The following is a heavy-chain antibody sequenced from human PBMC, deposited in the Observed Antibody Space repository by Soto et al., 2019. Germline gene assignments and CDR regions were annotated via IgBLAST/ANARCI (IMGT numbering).Heavy chain of an antibody. D-gene: IGHD2-15*01. CDR1: GFTFSTYW. CDR2: IWYDGSNK. CDR3: ARDYCSGGSCYSESYYYGMDV. Sequence: PGGSLRLSCTASGFTFSTYWMTWVRQAPGKGLEWVAVIWYDGSNKYYADSVKGRFTISRDNSKNTLFLQMTSLRDEDTALYYCARDYCSGGSCYSESYYYGMDVWGLGTTVTVSS. J-gene: IGHJ6*02. V-gene: IGHV3-33*08.